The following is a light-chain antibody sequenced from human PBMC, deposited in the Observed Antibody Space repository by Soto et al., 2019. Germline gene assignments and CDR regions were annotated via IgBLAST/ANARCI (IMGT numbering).Light chain of an antibody. Sequence: VMPHSPDSVAVSLGERATINGKSSQSLVYSSNNKNYLACYQQKPCQPPKLLXAWXSTLESGGPDRFSGSGSGTDFTLTISSLQAEDLAVYYCQQYYSTTRTFGGGTKVDIK. V-gene: IGKV4-1*01. CDR1: QSLVYSSNNKNY. CDR2: WXS. CDR3: QQYYSTTRT. J-gene: IGKJ4*02.